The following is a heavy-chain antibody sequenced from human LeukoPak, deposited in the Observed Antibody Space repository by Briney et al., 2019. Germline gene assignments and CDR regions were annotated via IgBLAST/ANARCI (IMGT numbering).Heavy chain of an antibody. CDR3: ARDPGHGYDWDWFDP. CDR1: GGSISSSSYY. V-gene: IGHV4-39*07. CDR2: IYYSGST. Sequence: SEALSLTCTVSGGSISSSSYYWGWIRQPPGKGLEWIGSIYYSGSTYYNPSLKSRVTISVDTSKNQFSLKLSSVTAADTAVYYCARDPGHGYDWDWFDPWGQGTLVTVSS. J-gene: IGHJ5*02. D-gene: IGHD5-12*01.